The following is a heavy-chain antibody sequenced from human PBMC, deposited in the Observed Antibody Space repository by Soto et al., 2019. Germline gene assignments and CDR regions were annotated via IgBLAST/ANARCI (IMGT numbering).Heavy chain of an antibody. Sequence: FLRLSCAASGFTVSSNYMSWVRQAPGKGLEWVSVIYSGGSTYYADSVKGRFTISRDNSKNTLYLQMNSLRAEDTAVYYCARARSYYGSGTPRADAFDIWGQGTMVTVSS. J-gene: IGHJ3*02. CDR2: IYSGGST. D-gene: IGHD3-10*01. CDR3: ARARSYYGSGTPRADAFDI. V-gene: IGHV3-53*01. CDR1: GFTVSSNY.